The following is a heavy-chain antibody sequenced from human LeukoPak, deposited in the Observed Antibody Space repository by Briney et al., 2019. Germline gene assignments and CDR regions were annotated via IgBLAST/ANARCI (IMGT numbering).Heavy chain of an antibody. Sequence: GGSLRLSCAASGPTFRNYAMSWVRQAPGKGLEWVSAITSRGDKTYYADSVKGRFTVSRDNSKNTLSLQMNSLRVEDTAVYYCAKDRRSRSVAGKTYYYHGLDVWGQGTTVTVSS. V-gene: IGHV3-23*01. CDR2: ITSRGDKT. J-gene: IGHJ6*02. CDR1: GPTFRNYA. CDR3: AKDRRSRSVAGKTYYYHGLDV. D-gene: IGHD6-19*01.